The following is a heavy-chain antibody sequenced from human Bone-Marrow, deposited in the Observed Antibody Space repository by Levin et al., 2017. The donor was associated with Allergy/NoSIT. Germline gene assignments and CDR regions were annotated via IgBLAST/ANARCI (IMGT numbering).Heavy chain of an antibody. Sequence: SETLSLTCAVSGYSISSGYLWGWIRQPPGKGPEWIGGIFYSGETSYNPSLRSRVTISVDTSKNQISLTLRSVTAADTAVYYCARAGGSGPIGHYYGLDVWGQGTTVAVSS. D-gene: IGHD3-10*01. CDR3: ARAGGSGPIGHYYGLDV. CDR1: GYSISSGYL. V-gene: IGHV4-38-2*01. J-gene: IGHJ6*02. CDR2: IFYSGET.